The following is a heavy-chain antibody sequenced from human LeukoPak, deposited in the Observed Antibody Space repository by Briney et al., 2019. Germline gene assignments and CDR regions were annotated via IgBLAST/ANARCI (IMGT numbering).Heavy chain of an antibody. CDR2: ISYDGSNK. CDR3: ARATYYYDSSGYHRGVSFDY. CDR1: GFTFSSYA. V-gene: IGHV3-30-3*01. Sequence: GRSLRLSCAASGFTFSSYAMHWVRQAPGKGLEWVAVISYDGSNKYYADSVKGRFTISRDNSKNTLYLQMNSLRAGGTAVYYCARATYYYDSSGYHRGVSFDYWGQGTLVTVSS. J-gene: IGHJ4*02. D-gene: IGHD3-22*01.